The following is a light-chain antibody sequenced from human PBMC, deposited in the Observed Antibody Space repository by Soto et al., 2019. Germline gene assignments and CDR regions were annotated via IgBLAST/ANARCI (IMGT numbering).Light chain of an antibody. CDR3: QQYIALPT. CDR1: QSISTN. J-gene: IGKJ1*01. Sequence: EIPMTQSPGTLSASPGERATLSCRASQSISTNLAWIQQKPGQTPRLLIYGAFTLDTGIPARFSGSGSGTESALTITSMQREGCAVQCWQQYIALPTCGQGTKVE. CDR2: GAF. V-gene: IGKV3-15*01.